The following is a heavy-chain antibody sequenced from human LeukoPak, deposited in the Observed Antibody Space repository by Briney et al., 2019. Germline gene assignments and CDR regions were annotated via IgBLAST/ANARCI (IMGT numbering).Heavy chain of an antibody. D-gene: IGHD2-15*01. V-gene: IGHV1-2*02. Sequence: ASVKVSCKASGYTITGNHVHWVRQAPGQGLEWMGWIDPKSGDTMYAQKFQDRVTMTSDTSINTAYMELSGLRSDDTAVYFCAKEADIVSFDLWGRGTLVTVSS. J-gene: IGHJ2*01. CDR1: GYTITGNH. CDR2: IDPKSGDT. CDR3: AKEADIVSFDL.